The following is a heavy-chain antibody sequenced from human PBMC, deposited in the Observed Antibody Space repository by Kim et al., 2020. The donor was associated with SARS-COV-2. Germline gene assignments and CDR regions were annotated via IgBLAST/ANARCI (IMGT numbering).Heavy chain of an antibody. CDR1: GFTFSDYY. CDR2: ISSRSTDT. Sequence: GGSLRLSCAASGFTFSDYYMSWIRQAPGKGLEWVSFISSRSTDTNYADSVKGRFTISRDNAKNSLYLQMNSLRADDTAVYYCARSPIAIPAWGWFDPWG. D-gene: IGHD2-2*02. J-gene: IGHJ5*02. V-gene: IGHV3-11*06. CDR3: ARSPIAIPAWGWFDP.